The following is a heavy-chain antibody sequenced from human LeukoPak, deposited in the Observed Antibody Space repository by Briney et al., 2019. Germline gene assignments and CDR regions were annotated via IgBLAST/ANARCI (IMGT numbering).Heavy chain of an antibody. D-gene: IGHD6-19*01. CDR1: GGSISGSSYY. CDR3: ARHRAYSSGWGFDY. CDR2: IYYSGST. Sequence: RASETLSLTCTVSGGSISGSSYYWGWIRQPPGKGLEWIGSIYYSGSTYYNPSLKSRVTISVDTSKNQFSLKLSSVTAADTAVYYCARHRAYSSGWGFDYWGQGTLVTVSS. V-gene: IGHV4-39*01. J-gene: IGHJ4*02.